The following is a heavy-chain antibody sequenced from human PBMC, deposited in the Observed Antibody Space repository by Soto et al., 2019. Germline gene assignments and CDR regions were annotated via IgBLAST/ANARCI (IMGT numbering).Heavy chain of an antibody. Sequence: PSETLSLTCTVSGGSISSGGYYWIWIRHHPGKGLEWIGYIYYSGSTYYNPSLKSRVTISVDTSKNQFSLKLSSVTAADTAVYYCAKTTVTSESYYFDYWGQGTLVTVSS. D-gene: IGHD4-17*01. CDR3: AKTTVTSESYYFDY. V-gene: IGHV4-31*03. J-gene: IGHJ4*02. CDR1: GGSISSGGYY. CDR2: IYYSGST.